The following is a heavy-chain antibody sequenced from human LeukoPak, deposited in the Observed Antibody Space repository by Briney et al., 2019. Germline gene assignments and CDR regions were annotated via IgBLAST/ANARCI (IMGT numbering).Heavy chain of an antibody. Sequence: GGSLRLSCAASGFTFSDYYMNWIRQAPGKGLEWVSYIRSSGTTKYYADAVKGRFTISRDNAKNSLYLQMDSLRAEDTAVYYCARAAYCGGDCSYYFDCWGQGTLVTVSS. J-gene: IGHJ4*02. CDR3: ARAAYCGGDCSYYFDC. CDR1: GFTFSDYY. V-gene: IGHV3-11*01. D-gene: IGHD2-21*02. CDR2: IRSSGTTK.